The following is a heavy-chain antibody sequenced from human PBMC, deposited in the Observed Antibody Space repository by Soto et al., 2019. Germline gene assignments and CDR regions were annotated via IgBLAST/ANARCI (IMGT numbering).Heavy chain of an antibody. CDR1: GGSISSYY. J-gene: IGHJ4*02. V-gene: IGHV4-59*01. D-gene: IGHD2-8*02. CDR2: IYYSGST. Sequence: KPSETLSLTCTVSGGSISSYYWSWIRQPPGKGLEWIGYIYYSGSTNYNPSLKSRVTISVDTSKNQFSLKLSSVTAADTAVYYCARDKITGLFDYWGQGTLVTVS. CDR3: ARDKITGLFDY.